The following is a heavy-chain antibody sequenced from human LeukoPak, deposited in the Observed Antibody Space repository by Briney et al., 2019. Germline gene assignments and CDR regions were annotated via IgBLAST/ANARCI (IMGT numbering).Heavy chain of an antibody. D-gene: IGHD2-2*01. J-gene: IGHJ4*02. CDR1: GGTFSSYA. V-gene: IGHV1-18*01. CDR2: ISGYDGST. CDR3: ARDPAYLYCSGPNCYLDS. Sequence: HWASVKVSCKASGGTFSSYAIRWVRQAPGQGLEWMGWISGYDGSTRYAQKVQGRVTMTTDTSTGTAYMALKTLKSDDTAIYYCARDPAYLYCSGPNCYLDSWGQGTLVTVSS.